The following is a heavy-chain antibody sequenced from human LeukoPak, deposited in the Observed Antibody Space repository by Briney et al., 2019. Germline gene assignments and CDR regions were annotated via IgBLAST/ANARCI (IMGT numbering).Heavy chain of an antibody. J-gene: IGHJ3*01. D-gene: IGHD3-16*01. CDR3: TRERSYGIDAFDF. V-gene: IGHV1-46*01. CDR1: GYTFTNYY. Sequence: ASVKVSCKASGYTFTNYYIHWVRQAPGQGLEWMGIINPSGGSTNYAQKFQGRVTMTRDMSTSTVYMEVSSLRSEDTALYYCTRERSYGIDAFDFWGGGTMVTVSS. CDR2: INPSGGST.